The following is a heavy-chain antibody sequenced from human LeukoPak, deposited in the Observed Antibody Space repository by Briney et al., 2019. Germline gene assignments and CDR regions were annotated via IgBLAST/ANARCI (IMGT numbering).Heavy chain of an antibody. CDR2: ISCTGST. V-gene: IGHV4-30-4*07. CDR1: SGSISSGGYS. Sequence: SETLSLTCAVSSGSISSGGYSWSWIRQPPGKGLEWIGYISCTGSTYYNPSLKSRVTVSVDTSKNQFSLRLSSVTAADTAVYYCARVDLYDFHFDYWGQGTLVTVSS. J-gene: IGHJ4*02. CDR3: ARVDLYDFHFDY. D-gene: IGHD5/OR15-5a*01.